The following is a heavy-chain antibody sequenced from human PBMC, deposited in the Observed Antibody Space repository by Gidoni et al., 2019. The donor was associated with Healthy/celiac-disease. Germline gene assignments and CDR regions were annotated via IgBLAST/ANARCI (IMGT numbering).Heavy chain of an antibody. CDR1: GFSLSTSGVG. CDR2: IYWDDDK. Sequence: QITLKESGPTLVKPTQTLTLTCTFSGFSLSTSGVGVGWIRQPPGKALEWLALIYWDDDKRYSPSLKSRLTITKDTSKNQVVLTMTNMDPVDTATYYCAHSDGYNYFSTKTPRYGMDVWGQGTTVTVSS. J-gene: IGHJ6*02. CDR3: AHSDGYNYFSTKTPRYGMDV. V-gene: IGHV2-5*02. D-gene: IGHD5-12*01.